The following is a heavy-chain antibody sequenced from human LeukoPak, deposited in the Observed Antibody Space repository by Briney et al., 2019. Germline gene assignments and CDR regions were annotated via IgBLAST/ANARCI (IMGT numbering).Heavy chain of an antibody. Sequence: GSSVKVSCTASGGTFSSYAISWVRQAPGQGLEWMGGIIPIFGTANYAQKFQGRVTITADESMSTAYMELSSLRSEDTAVYYCARGQLERLWWFDPWGQGTLVTVSS. V-gene: IGHV1-69*01. D-gene: IGHD1-1*01. CDR3: ARGQLERLWWFDP. J-gene: IGHJ5*02. CDR1: GGTFSSYA. CDR2: IIPIFGTA.